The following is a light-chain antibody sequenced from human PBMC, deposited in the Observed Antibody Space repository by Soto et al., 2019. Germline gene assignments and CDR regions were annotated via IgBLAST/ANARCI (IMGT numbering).Light chain of an antibody. CDR2: AAR. CDR1: QSISRN. V-gene: IGKV1-39*01. J-gene: IGKJ2*01. CDR3: QQSHSTPYT. Sequence: DIQLTQSPSSLSPSVGDRITLSCRASQSISRNLNWYQQMPGKAPSLLIYAARDLQSGVPGRFSGSGSGTEFNLTLSSLQPEDLATYYCQQSHSTPYTFGQGTKLEI.